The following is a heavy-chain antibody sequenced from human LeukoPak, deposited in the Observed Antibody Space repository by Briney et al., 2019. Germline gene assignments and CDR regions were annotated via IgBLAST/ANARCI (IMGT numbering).Heavy chain of an antibody. CDR1: GFAFSSDA. Sequence: GGSLRLSCEASGFAFSSDAMSWVRQAPGKGLEWVSLIRGDSSLTEYADSVKGRFTISRDNSKNTLYLQMNSLRAEDTAVYYCANLAGYSYGPPTSYWGQGTLVTVSS. V-gene: IGHV3-23*01. D-gene: IGHD5-18*01. J-gene: IGHJ4*02. CDR3: ANLAGYSYGPPTSY. CDR2: IRGDSSLT.